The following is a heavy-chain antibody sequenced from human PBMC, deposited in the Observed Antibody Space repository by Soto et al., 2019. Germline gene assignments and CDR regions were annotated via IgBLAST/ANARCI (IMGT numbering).Heavy chain of an antibody. J-gene: IGHJ6*02. CDR2: ISSSSSYI. Sequence: EVQLVESGGGLVKPGGSLRLSCAASGFTFSSYSMNWVRQAPGKGLEWVSSISSSSSYIYYADSVKGRFTISRDNAKNSLYLQMNSLRAEDTAVYYCARSRQGYCSGGSCYMDYYYYYGMDVWGQGTTVTVFS. V-gene: IGHV3-21*01. CDR1: GFTFSSYS. D-gene: IGHD2-15*01. CDR3: ARSRQGYCSGGSCYMDYYYYYGMDV.